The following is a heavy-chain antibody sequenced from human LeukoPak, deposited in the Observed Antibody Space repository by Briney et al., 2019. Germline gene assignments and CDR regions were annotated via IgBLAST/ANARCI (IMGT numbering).Heavy chain of an antibody. D-gene: IGHD3-22*01. Sequence: PGGSLRLSCAVSGFTCNDHEMNWVRQAPGKGLEWVSYISISESSIYYADSVKGRFTISRDSAKNSLYLQMNSLRAEDTAVYYCAGGGGSGYYYNAFDIWGQGTMVAVSS. CDR3: AGGGGSGYYYNAFDI. V-gene: IGHV3-48*03. CDR1: GFTCNDHE. CDR2: ISISESSI. J-gene: IGHJ3*02.